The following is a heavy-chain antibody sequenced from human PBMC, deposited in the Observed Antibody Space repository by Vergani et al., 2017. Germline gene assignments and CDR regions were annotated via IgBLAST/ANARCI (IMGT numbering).Heavy chain of an antibody. V-gene: IGHV3-23*01. CDR3: AKDPLRGYGMGV. CDR2: ISGSGGST. D-gene: IGHD3-10*01. CDR1: GFTFSSYA. Sequence: EVQLLGSGGGLVQPGGSLRPPCAASGFTFSSYAMSWVRPAPGKGLGWVSGISGSGGSTSYADSVKGRFTISRDNSKKTLSLQMNSLRAEDTAVYYCAKDPLRGYGMGVWGQGTTVTVSS. J-gene: IGHJ6*02.